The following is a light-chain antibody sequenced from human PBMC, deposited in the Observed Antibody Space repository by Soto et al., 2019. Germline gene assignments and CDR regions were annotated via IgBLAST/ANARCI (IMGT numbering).Light chain of an antibody. CDR3: QQYGSSPRT. CDR2: GTS. V-gene: IGKV3-20*01. Sequence: EVLMTQSPATLSVSPGERATLSCRASQTVTNNYLAWYQQKLGQAPRLLIYGTSRRATGIPDRFSGSGSGTDFTLTISRLEPEDFAVYYCQQYGSSPRTFGQGTKVE. CDR1: QTVTNNY. J-gene: IGKJ1*01.